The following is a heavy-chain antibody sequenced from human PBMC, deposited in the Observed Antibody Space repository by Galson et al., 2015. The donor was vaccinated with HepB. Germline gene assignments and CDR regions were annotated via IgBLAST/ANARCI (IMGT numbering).Heavy chain of an antibody. CDR3: ARDFLPLGSGSYYQGVNWFDP. CDR1: GYTFTSYA. Sequence: SVKVSCKASGYTFTSYAMHWVRQAPGQRLEWMGWINAGNGNTKYSQKFQGRVTITRDTSASTAYMELSSLRSEDTAVYYCARDFLPLGSGSYYQGVNWFDPWGQGTLVTVSS. D-gene: IGHD3-10*02. CDR2: INAGNGNT. V-gene: IGHV1-3*01. J-gene: IGHJ5*02.